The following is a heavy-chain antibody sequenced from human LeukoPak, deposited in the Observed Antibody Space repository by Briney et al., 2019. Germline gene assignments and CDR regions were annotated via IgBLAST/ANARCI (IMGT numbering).Heavy chain of an antibody. D-gene: IGHD2-15*01. J-gene: IGHJ6*02. V-gene: IGHV1-46*01. Sequence: GASVKVSCKASGYTFTSYYMRWVRQAPGQGLEWMGIINPSGGSTSYAQKFQGRVTMTRDTSTSTVYMELSSLRSEDTAVYYCARGDIVVVVAAFGMDVWGQGTTVTVSS. CDR2: INPSGGST. CDR1: GYTFTSYY. CDR3: ARGDIVVVVAAFGMDV.